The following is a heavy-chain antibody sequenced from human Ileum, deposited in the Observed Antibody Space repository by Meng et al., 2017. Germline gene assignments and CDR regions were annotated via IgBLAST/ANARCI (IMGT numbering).Heavy chain of an antibody. CDR1: GFTVNSNY. J-gene: IGHJ5*02. V-gene: IGHV3-66*02. Sequence: GGSLRLSCAASGFTVNSNYMTWVRQAPGKGLEWVALIYSGGSTTYADSVKGRFTISRDDSRNTLFLQMNSLRPESTAVYYCARGGFFGGPCYWCFDPWGQGTLVTVSS. CDR3: ARGGFFGGPCYWCFDP. CDR2: IYSGGST. D-gene: IGHD2-15*01.